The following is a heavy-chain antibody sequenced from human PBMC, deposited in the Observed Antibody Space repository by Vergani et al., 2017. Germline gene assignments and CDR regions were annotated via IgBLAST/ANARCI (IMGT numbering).Heavy chain of an antibody. CDR1: GGTFSSYA. V-gene: IGHV1-69*04. J-gene: IGHJ6*02. CDR3: ARASPRGDYYYYGMDV. CDR2: IIPILGIA. Sequence: QVQLVQSGAEVKKPGSSVKVSCKASGGTFSSYAISWVRQAPGQGLEWMGRIIPILGIANYAQKFQGRVTITADKSTSTAYMELSSLRSEDTAVYYCARASPRGDYYYYGMDVWGQGTTVTVSS. D-gene: IGHD3-10*01.